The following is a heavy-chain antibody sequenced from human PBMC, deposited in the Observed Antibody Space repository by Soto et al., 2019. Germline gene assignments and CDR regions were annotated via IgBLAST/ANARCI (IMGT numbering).Heavy chain of an antibody. J-gene: IGHJ4*02. D-gene: IGHD6-13*01. Sequence: SETLSLTCTVSGGSIGSYYWSWIRQPPGKGLEWIGYIYYSGSTNYNPSLKSRVTISVDTSKNQFSLKLSSVTAADTAVYYCARTEGTATDPNFDYWGQGTLVTVSS. CDR1: GGSIGSYY. V-gene: IGHV4-59*08. CDR3: ARTEGTATDPNFDY. CDR2: IYYSGST.